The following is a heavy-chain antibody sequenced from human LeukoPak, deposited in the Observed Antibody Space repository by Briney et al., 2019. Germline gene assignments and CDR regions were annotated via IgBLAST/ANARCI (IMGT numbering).Heavy chain of an antibody. Sequence: AGGPLRLSCAASGFTFSSYWMSWVRQAPGKGLEWVANIKQGGSEKYYVDSVKGRFTISRDNAKNSLYLQMNSLRAEDTAVYYCARDTTYYGSGSYYSDAFDIWGQGTMVTVSS. V-gene: IGHV3-7*03. CDR2: IKQGGSEK. CDR1: GFTFSSYW. J-gene: IGHJ3*02. CDR3: ARDTTYYGSGSYYSDAFDI. D-gene: IGHD3-10*01.